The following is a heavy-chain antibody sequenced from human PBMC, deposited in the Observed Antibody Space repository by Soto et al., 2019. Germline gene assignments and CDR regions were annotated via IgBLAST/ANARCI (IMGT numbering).Heavy chain of an antibody. Sequence: EVQLVESGGGLVKPGGSLRLSCAASGFTFSSYSMNWVRQAPGKGLEWVSSISRNSDYIYYSDSVKGRFIISRDNARTSLYLQMNGLRAEDTAVYYCARVGAYFGDFDYFDYWGQGALVTVSS. CDR2: ISRNSDYI. V-gene: IGHV3-21*01. D-gene: IGHD3-10*01. CDR3: ARVGAYFGDFDYFDY. CDR1: GFTFSSYS. J-gene: IGHJ4*02.